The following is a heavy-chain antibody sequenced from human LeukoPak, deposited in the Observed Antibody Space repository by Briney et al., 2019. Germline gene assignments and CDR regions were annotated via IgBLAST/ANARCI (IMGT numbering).Heavy chain of an antibody. V-gene: IGHV1-2*02. CDR3: ARDGGDSSGYYNYYYMNV. CDR2: INPNSGGT. J-gene: IGHJ6*03. CDR1: GYTFSSYY. D-gene: IGHD3-22*01. Sequence: ASVKVSCKASGYTFSSYYMHWVRQAPGQGLEWMGWINPNSGGTNYAQKFQGRVTMTRDTSISTAYMELSRLRSDDTAVYYCARDGGDSSGYYNYYYMNVWGKGTTVTISS.